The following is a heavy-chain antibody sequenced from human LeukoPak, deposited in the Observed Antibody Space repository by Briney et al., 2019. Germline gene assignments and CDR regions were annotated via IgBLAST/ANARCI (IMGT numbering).Heavy chain of an antibody. D-gene: IGHD3-22*01. Sequence: SETLSLTCAVYGGSFSGYYWSWIRQPPGKGLEWIGEINHSGSTNYNPSLKSRVTISVDTPKNQFSLKLSSVTAADTAVYYCASGPKAYYDSSGKYNWFDPWGQGTLVTVSS. CDR3: ASGPKAYYDSSGKYNWFDP. V-gene: IGHV4-34*01. CDR2: INHSGST. J-gene: IGHJ5*02. CDR1: GGSFSGYY.